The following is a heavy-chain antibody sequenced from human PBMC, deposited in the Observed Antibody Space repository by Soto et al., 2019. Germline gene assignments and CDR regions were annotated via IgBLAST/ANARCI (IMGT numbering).Heavy chain of an antibody. J-gene: IGHJ5*02. D-gene: IGHD6-13*01. CDR2: IYYSGST. CDR3: ARRERAAGTDWWFDP. CDR1: GGSISSSSFH. V-gene: IGHV4-39*01. Sequence: QLQLQESGPGLVKPSETLSLTCTVSGGSISSSSFHWGWIRQPPGKGLGWIGSIYYSGSTYYRPSLKRRCTISVDTSKNQFSLKLSSVTAAYTAVYYCARRERAAGTDWWFDPWGQGTLVTVSS.